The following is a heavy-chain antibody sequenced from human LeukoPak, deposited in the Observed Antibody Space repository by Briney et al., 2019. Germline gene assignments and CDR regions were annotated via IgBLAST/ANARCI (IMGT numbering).Heavy chain of an antibody. D-gene: IGHD3-10*01. J-gene: IGHJ4*02. CDR1: GYSISSGYH. Sequence: SETLPLTCAVSGYSISSGYHWGWIRQPPGKGLEWIGSIYHSGSTYYNPSLKSRVTISVDTSKNQFSLKLSSVTAADTAVYYCARHPQVSGLDYWGQGTLVTVSS. V-gene: IGHV4-38-2*01. CDR3: ARHPQVSGLDY. CDR2: IYHSGST.